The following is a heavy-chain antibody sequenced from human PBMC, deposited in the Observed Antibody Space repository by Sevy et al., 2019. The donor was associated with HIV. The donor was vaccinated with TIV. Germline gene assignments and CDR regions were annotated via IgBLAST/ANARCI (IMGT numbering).Heavy chain of an antibody. J-gene: IGHJ3*02. Sequence: ASVKVSCKASGGTFSSYAISWVRQAPGQGLEWMGGIIPNLGTANYAQKFQGRVTITADESTSTAYMELSSQRSEDTAVYYCAREGLGKVTTVAFDIWGQGTMVTVSS. CDR1: GGTFSSYA. CDR3: AREGLGKVTTVAFDI. CDR2: IIPNLGTA. D-gene: IGHD4-4*01. V-gene: IGHV1-69*13.